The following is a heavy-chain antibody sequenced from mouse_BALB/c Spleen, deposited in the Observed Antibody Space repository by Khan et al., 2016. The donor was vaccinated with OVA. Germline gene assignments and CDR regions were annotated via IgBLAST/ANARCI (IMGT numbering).Heavy chain of an antibody. CDR2: IDPETGNI. CDR1: GFNIKDTY. D-gene: IGHD1-2*01. J-gene: IGHJ4*01. Sequence: VQLQQSGAELVKPGASVKLSCTASGFNIKDTYMHWVKQRPEQGLEWIGRIDPETGNIKYDPKFQGKATITADTSSNTAFLNLSSLTSEDTAVYYCARTEIHYYGAYTMDYWGQGTSVTVSS. CDR3: ARTEIHYYGAYTMDY. V-gene: IGHV14-3*02.